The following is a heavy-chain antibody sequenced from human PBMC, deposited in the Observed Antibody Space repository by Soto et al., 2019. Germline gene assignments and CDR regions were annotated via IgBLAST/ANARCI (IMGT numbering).Heavy chain of an antibody. J-gene: IGHJ6*02. Sequence: EVQLVESGGGLVQPGGSLSLSCAASGFTLSSYDIHWVRQATGEGLAWVSGIGSGGDTHYAASVKGRFIISREDGTKSLYLQMNNLRVGDTAVYYCTRKTPPTGMEVWGQGATVTVSS. CDR2: IGSGGDT. CDR3: TRKTPPTGMEV. V-gene: IGHV3-13*01. D-gene: IGHD3-9*01. CDR1: GFTLSSYD.